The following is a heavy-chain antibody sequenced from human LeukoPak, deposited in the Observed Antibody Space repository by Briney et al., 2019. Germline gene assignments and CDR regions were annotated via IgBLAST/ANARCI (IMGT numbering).Heavy chain of an antibody. D-gene: IGHD3-10*01. CDR1: GGSFSGYY. CDR3: ARAVYYYGSGSYYYYYGMDV. Sequence: PSETLSLTCAVYGGSFSGYYWSWIRQPPGKGLEWIGEINHSGSTNYNPSLKSRVTLSVDTSKNQFSLKLSSVTAADTAVYYCARAVYYYGSGSYYYYYGMDVWGKGTTVTVSS. J-gene: IGHJ6*04. V-gene: IGHV4-34*01. CDR2: INHSGST.